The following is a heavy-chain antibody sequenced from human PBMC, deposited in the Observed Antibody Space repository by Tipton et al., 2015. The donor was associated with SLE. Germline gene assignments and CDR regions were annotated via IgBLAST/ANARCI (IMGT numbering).Heavy chain of an antibody. J-gene: IGHJ4*02. V-gene: IGHV4-39*07. D-gene: IGHD1-26*01. CDR3: ARDLYGGATSLDF. Sequence: TLSLTCTVSGGSISSSSYYWGWIRQPPGKGLEWIGSIYYSGSTYYNPSLKSRVTISVDTSKNQFSLNLRSVTAADTAVYYCARDLYGGATSLDFWGQGTLVTVSS. CDR2: IYYSGST. CDR1: GGSISSSSYY.